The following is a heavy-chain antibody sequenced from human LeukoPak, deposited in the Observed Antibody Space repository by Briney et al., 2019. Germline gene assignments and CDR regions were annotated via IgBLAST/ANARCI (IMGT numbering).Heavy chain of an antibody. CDR3: AKNGIAYSNYQYYFDY. J-gene: IGHJ4*02. CDR2: ISYDGSNK. Sequence: PGRSLTLSCAASGFTFSSYGMHWVRQAPGKGLEWVAVISYDGSNKYYADSVKGRFTISRDNSKNTLYLQMNSMRAEDTAVYYCAKNGIAYSNYQYYFDYWGQGTLVTVSS. V-gene: IGHV3-30*18. CDR1: GFTFSSYG. D-gene: IGHD4-11*01.